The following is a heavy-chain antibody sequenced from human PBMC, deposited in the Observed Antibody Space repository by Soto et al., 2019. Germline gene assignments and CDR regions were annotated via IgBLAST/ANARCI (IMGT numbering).Heavy chain of an antibody. V-gene: IGHV3-21*01. Sequence: GGSLRLSCAASGFTFSSYSMNWVRQAPGKGLEWVSSISSSSSYIYDADSVKGRFTISRDNAKNSLYLKMNSLRAEDTAVYYCARDTVLVAAAGYHDAFDIWGQGTMVTVSS. CDR3: ARDTVLVAAAGYHDAFDI. D-gene: IGHD6-13*01. CDR2: ISSSSSYI. J-gene: IGHJ3*02. CDR1: GFTFSSYS.